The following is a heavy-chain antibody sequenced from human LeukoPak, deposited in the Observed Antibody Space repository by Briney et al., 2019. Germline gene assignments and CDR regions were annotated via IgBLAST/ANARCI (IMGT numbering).Heavy chain of an antibody. V-gene: IGHV3-30*18. CDR3: EKALGTSQLLADY. Sequence: SGGSLRLSCAASGFTFSSYGMHWVRQAPGKGLEWVAVISYDGSNKYYADSVKGRFTISRDNSKNTLYLQMNSLRAEDTAVYYCEKALGTSQLLADYWGQGTLVTVSS. CDR2: ISYDGSNK. D-gene: IGHD2-2*01. J-gene: IGHJ4*02. CDR1: GFTFSSYG.